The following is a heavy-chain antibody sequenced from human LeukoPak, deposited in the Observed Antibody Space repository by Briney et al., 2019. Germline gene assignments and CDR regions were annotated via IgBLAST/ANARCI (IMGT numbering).Heavy chain of an antibody. J-gene: IGHJ4*02. CDR2: INHSGTT. V-gene: IGHV4-34*01. CDR3: AREGLNWNGVMCFDY. CDR1: GGSFSDYW. D-gene: IGHD1-20*01. Sequence: SETLSLTCAVYGGSFSDYWYAWIRQSPGKGLEWMGEINHSGTTTYIPSLKSRVTISVDTSKNQFSLKLSSVTAADTAVYYCAREGLNWNGVMCFDYWGQGTLVTVSS.